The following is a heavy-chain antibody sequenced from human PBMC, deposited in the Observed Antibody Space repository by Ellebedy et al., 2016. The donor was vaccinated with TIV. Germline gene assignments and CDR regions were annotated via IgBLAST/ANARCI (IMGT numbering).Heavy chain of an antibody. CDR3: AHKREQWLVGGYGGFDY. J-gene: IGHJ4*02. V-gene: IGHV2-5*08. Sequence: TLSLTCTVSGGSIRSFRWSWIRQPPGKALEWLALIYWDDDKRYSPSLKSRLTITKDTSKNQVVLTMTNMDPVDTATYYCAHKREQWLVGGYGGFDYWGQGTLVTVSS. D-gene: IGHD6-19*01. CDR1: GGSIRSFR. CDR2: IYWDDDK.